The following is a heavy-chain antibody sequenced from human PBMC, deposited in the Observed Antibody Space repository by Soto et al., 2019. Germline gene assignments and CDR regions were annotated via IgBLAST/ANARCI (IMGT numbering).Heavy chain of an antibody. CDR1: GFTFSSYG. CDR3: AGVAVARSVMG. D-gene: IGHD6-19*01. V-gene: IGHV3-33*03. CDR2: IRYDGSNK. Sequence: GGSLRLSCAASGFTFSSYGMHWVRQAPCKGLEWVAVIRYDGSNKYYADSVKGRFTISRDNAKNSLYLQMSSLRAEDTAVYYCAGVAVARSVMGWGQGTLVTVST. J-gene: IGHJ4*02.